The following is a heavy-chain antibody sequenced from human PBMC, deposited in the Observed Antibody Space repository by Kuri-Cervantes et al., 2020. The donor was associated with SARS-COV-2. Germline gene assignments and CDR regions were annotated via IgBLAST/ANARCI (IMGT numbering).Heavy chain of an antibody. V-gene: IGHV5-10-1*01. Sequence: GESLKISCEGSGYSFTSYWISWVRQMPGKGLEWMGRIDPSDSYTNYSPSFQGHVTISADKSISTAYLQWSSLKASDTAMYYCARRHCSSTSCYLDYWGQGTLVTVSS. CDR2: IDPSDSYT. CDR1: GYSFTSYW. J-gene: IGHJ4*02. CDR3: ARRHCSSTSCYLDY. D-gene: IGHD2-2*01.